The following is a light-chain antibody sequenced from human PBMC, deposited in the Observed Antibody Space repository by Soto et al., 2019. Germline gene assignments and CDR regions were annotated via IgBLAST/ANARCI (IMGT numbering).Light chain of an antibody. CDR1: QSVYSN. Sequence: EIVMTQSPVTLSVSPGEGVTLSCRASQSVYSNLAWYQQKPGQAPRLIIYDASARAPGIPARFSGSGSGTDFTITVSRLQSEDFAVYYCQQYTNWPLTFGGGTRVEIK. CDR3: QQYTNWPLT. V-gene: IGKV3-15*01. CDR2: DAS. J-gene: IGKJ4*01.